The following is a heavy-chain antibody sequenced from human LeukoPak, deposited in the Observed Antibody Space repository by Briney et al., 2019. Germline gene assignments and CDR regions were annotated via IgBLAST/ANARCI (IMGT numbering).Heavy chain of an antibody. D-gene: IGHD3-22*01. CDR3: ARASGYIDAFDI. V-gene: IGHV3-53*04. CDR2: IYSGGST. Sequence: GGSLRLSCAASGFTISSNYMSWVRQAPGKGLEWVSVIYSGGSTYYADSVKGRFTISRHNSKDTLYLQMNSLRAEDTAVYYCARASGYIDAFDIWGQGTMVTVSS. J-gene: IGHJ3*02. CDR1: GFTISSNY.